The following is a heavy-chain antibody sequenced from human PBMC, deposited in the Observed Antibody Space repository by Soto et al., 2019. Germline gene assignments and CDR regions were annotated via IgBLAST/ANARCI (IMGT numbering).Heavy chain of an antibody. D-gene: IGHD3-10*01. J-gene: IGHJ6*03. CDR1: GYTFTSYD. V-gene: IGHV1-8*01. CDR3: ALGNVSGVGSGSYLWELYYYYYYMDV. Sequence: ASVKVSCKASGYTFTSYDINWVRQATGQGLEWMGWMNPNSGNTGYAQKFQGRVTMTRNTSISTDYMELSSLRSEDTAVYYCALGNVSGVGSGSYLWELYYYYYYMDVWGKGTTVTVSS. CDR2: MNPNSGNT.